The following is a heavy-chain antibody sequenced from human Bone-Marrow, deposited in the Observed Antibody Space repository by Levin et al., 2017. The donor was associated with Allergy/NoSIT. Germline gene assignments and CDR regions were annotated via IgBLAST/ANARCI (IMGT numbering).Heavy chain of an antibody. J-gene: IGHJ6*02. D-gene: IGHD4-17*01. CDR2: ITIYNGNT. CDR1: GYIYTYRY. CDR3: VRSSLDDSVTYGMEV. Sequence: SVKVSCKASGYIYTYRYQHWVRHVPGQALEWMGWITIYNGNTKYAEQFRDRVTITRDPSLHTVYMELRRLRSGDTGTYFCVRSSLDDSVTYGMEVWGQGTTVTVSS. V-gene: IGHV1-45*02.